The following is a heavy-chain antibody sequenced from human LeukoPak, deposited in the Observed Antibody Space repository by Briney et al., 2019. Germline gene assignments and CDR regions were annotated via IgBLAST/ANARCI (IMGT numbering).Heavy chain of an antibody. J-gene: IGHJ6*04. V-gene: IGHV3-23*01. Sequence: GGSLRLSCAASGFTFSSYGMSWVRQAPGKGLEWVSAISGSGGSTYYADSLKGRFTTSRENSKNTLYLQMNSLRAEDTAVYYCAELGITMIGGVWGKGTTVTISS. CDR1: GFTFSSYG. CDR2: ISGSGGST. D-gene: IGHD3-10*02. CDR3: AELGITMIGGV.